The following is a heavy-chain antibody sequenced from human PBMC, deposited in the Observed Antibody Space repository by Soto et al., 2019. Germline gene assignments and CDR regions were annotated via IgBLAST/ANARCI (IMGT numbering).Heavy chain of an antibody. CDR2: ISIRSTTI. V-gene: IGHV3-48*02. J-gene: IGHJ6*02. Sequence: GSLRLACSASGFAFRSYRMNWVRRAPGGSLEGVSYISIRSTTIYYADSVKGRFTISRDDAKNSLYLQMNSLRDEDTAVYYCARAYSGRLPRRADYYFAMDVWGQGTTVTVSS. D-gene: IGHD2-15*01. CDR3: ARAYSGRLPRRADYYFAMDV. CDR1: GFAFRSYR.